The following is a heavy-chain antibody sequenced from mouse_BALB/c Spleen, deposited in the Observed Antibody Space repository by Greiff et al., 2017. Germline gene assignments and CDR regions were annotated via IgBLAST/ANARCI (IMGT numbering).Heavy chain of an antibody. CDR3: ARGINSITTVYYFDY. CDR1: GYSITSDYA. D-gene: IGHD1-1*01. J-gene: IGHJ2*01. CDR2: ISYSGST. Sequence: EVHLVESGPGLVKPSQSLSLTCTVTGYSITSDYAWNWIRQFPGNKLEWMGYISYSGSTSYNPSLKSRISITRDTSKNQFFLQLNSVTTEDTATYYCARGINSITTVYYFDYWGQGTTLTVSS. V-gene: IGHV3-2*02.